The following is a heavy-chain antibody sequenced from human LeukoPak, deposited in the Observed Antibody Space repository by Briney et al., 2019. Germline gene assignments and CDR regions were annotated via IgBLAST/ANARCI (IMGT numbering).Heavy chain of an antibody. Sequence: GGSLRLSCEASGFTFSIYAMSWVRQAPGEGLEWVSAINPDGDNTYYEDSVKGRFTISRGNSKNTLYLQINNLRAEDTAVYYCARQLGYCSGGTCYFDYWGQGTLVTVSS. CDR2: INPDGDNT. CDR1: GFTFSIYA. J-gene: IGHJ4*02. D-gene: IGHD2-15*01. V-gene: IGHV3-23*01. CDR3: ARQLGYCSGGTCYFDY.